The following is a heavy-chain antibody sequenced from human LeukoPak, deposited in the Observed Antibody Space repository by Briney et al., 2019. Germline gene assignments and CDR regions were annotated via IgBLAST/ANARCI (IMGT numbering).Heavy chain of an antibody. Sequence: SETLSLTCIVSEMYDVGYYWSWIRQHPGKGLEWIGYIYHSGSTYYNPSLKSRVTISVDRSKNQFSLKLSSVTAADTAVYYCARTTVVTRVLDYWGQGTLVTVSS. CDR2: IYHSGST. D-gene: IGHD4-23*01. J-gene: IGHJ4*02. CDR1: EMYDVGYY. V-gene: IGHV4-30-2*01. CDR3: ARTTVVTRVLDY.